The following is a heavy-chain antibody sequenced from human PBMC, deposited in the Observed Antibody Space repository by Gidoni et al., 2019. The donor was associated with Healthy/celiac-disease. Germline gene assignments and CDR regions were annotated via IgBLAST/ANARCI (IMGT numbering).Heavy chain of an antibody. V-gene: IGHV3-21*01. Sequence: EVQLVESGGGLVKPGGSLRLSCAASRFTFSSYSMNWVRQAPGKGLEWVSSISSSSSYIYYADSVKGRFTISRDNAKNSLYLQMNSLRAEDTAVYYCARPRIGSGYYYYWGQGTLVTVSS. CDR2: ISSSSSYI. D-gene: IGHD3-22*01. CDR3: ARPRIGSGYYYY. CDR1: RFTFSSYS. J-gene: IGHJ4*02.